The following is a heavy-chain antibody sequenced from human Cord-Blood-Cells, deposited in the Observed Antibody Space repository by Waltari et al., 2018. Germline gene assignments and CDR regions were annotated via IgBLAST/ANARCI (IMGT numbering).Heavy chain of an antibody. CDR1: GYTFTGYY. Sequence: QVQLVQSGAEVTKPGASVKVSCKASGYTFTGYYMHWVRKAHGQGIEWMGRINPNSGGKNNAQKFQGRVTMTRDTSISTAYMELSRLRADDTAVYYCAREYSGYANWYFDLWGRGTLVTVSS. CDR3: AREYSGYANWYFDL. J-gene: IGHJ2*01. CDR2: INPNSGGK. D-gene: IGHD5-12*01. V-gene: IGHV1-2*06.